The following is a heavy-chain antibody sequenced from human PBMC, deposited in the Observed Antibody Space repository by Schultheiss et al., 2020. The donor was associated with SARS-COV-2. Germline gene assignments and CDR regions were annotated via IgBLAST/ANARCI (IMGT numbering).Heavy chain of an antibody. Sequence: SETLSLTCSVSGDSISSGTYYWSWIRQPAGRGLEWIGHIYAGGNTNYNPSLKSRVAMSLDTSKNQFSLKLSSVTAADTAVYYCARRLAYCGGDCYYYFDYWGQGTLVTVSS. V-gene: IGHV4-61*09. D-gene: IGHD2-21*02. J-gene: IGHJ4*02. CDR3: ARRLAYCGGDCYYYFDY. CDR2: IYAGGNT. CDR1: GDSISSGTYY.